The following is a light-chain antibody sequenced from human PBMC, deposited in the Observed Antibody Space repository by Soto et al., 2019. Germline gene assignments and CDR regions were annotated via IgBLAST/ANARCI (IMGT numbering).Light chain of an antibody. Sequence: IQMTQSPSTLSSSFGDRVTITCRASQSISSWLAWYQQKPGKAPKLLIYKASSLESGVPSRFSGSGSGTEFTLTISSLKPDDFATYYCQQYNILSTFGQGTKVDIK. J-gene: IGKJ1*01. CDR2: KAS. CDR3: QQYNILST. CDR1: QSISSW. V-gene: IGKV1-5*03.